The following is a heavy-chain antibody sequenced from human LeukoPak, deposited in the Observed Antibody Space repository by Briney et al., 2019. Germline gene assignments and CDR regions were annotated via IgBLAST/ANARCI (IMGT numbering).Heavy chain of an antibody. V-gene: IGHV3-53*01. CDR3: ARGLLASGDY. J-gene: IGHJ4*02. Sequence: GGSLRLSCAASGFTASSNYMSWVRQAPGKGLEWVSIIYSGGNTYYADSVKGRFTISRDNSKNTLYLQMNSLRAEDTAVYYCARGLLASGDYWGQGTLVTVSS. D-gene: IGHD3-3*02. CDR2: IYSGGNT. CDR1: GFTASSNY.